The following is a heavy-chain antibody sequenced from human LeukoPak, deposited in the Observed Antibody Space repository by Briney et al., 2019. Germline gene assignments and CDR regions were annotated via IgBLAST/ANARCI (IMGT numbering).Heavy chain of an antibody. V-gene: IGHV1-18*01. J-gene: IGHJ2*01. CDR2: ISAYNGNT. CDR1: GYTFTSYG. CDR3: ARDSRTTVTTIRYFDL. D-gene: IGHD4-17*01. Sequence: ASVKVSCKASGYTFTSYGISWVRQAPGQGLEWMGWISAYNGNTNYAQKLQGRVTMTTDTSTSTAYMELRSLRSDDTAVYYCARDSRTTVTTIRYFDLWGRGTLVIVSS.